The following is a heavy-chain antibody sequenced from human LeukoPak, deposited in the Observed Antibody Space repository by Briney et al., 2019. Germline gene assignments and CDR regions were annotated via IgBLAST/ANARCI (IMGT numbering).Heavy chain of an antibody. V-gene: IGHV3-7*01. J-gene: IGHJ4*02. Sequence: GGSLRLSCAASGFTFSSDWMSWVRQAPGEGLEWVANINQDGSERNYVDSVKGRFTISRDNAKSSVFLQMNSLGADDTAVYYCATHSDWRFDYWGQGTLVSVSS. D-gene: IGHD6-19*01. CDR1: GFTFSSDW. CDR3: ATHSDWRFDY. CDR2: INQDGSER.